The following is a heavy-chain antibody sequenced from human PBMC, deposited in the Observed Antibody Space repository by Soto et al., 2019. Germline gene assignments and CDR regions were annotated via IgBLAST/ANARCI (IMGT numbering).Heavy chain of an antibody. D-gene: IGHD3-3*01. Sequence: PSETLSLTCTVSGGSISSYYWSWIRQPAGKGLEWIGRIYTSGSTNYNPSLKSRVTMSVDTSKNQFSLKLSSVTAADTAVYYCAREPVRITIFGVGWLDPCGQGPLVTVYS. CDR1: GGSISSYY. CDR2: IYTSGST. J-gene: IGHJ5*02. CDR3: AREPVRITIFGVGWLDP. V-gene: IGHV4-4*07.